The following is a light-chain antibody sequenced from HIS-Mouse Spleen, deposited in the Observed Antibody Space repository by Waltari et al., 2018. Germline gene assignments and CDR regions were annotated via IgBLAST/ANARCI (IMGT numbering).Light chain of an antibody. CDR3: QQYYSYPIFT. CDR1: QGISSY. V-gene: IGKV1-8*01. CDR2: AAS. Sequence: AIRMTQSPSSLSASTGDRVTITCRASQGISSYLAWYQQKPGKAPKLLIYAASTLQSGVPSRFSGSGSGTDFTLTISCPQSEDFATYYCQQYYSYPIFTFGPGTKVDIK. J-gene: IGKJ3*01.